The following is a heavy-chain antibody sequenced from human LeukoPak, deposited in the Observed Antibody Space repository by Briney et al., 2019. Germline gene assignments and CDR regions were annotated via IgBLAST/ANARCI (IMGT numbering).Heavy chain of an antibody. J-gene: IGHJ4*02. CDR3: ARGGGDIVVVPAAYY. D-gene: IGHD2-2*01. CDR2: IYYSGST. V-gene: IGHV4-59*12. Sequence: PSETLSLTCTVSGGSISSYYWSWIRQPPGKGLEWIGYIYYSGSTNYNPSLKSRVTMSVDTSKNQFSLNLSSVTAADTAVCYCARGGGDIVVVPAAYYWGQGTLVTVSS. CDR1: GGSISSYY.